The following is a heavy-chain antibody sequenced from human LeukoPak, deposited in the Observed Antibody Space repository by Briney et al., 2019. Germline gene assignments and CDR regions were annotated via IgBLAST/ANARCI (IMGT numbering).Heavy chain of an antibody. CDR2: ISAYNGNT. D-gene: IGHD1-1*01. Sequence: ASVKVSCKASGYTSTSYGISWVRQAPGQGLEWMGWISAYNGNTNYAQKLQGRVTMTTDTSTSTAYMELRSLRSDDTAVYYCARDERLLERRPNWFDPWGQGTLVTVSS. V-gene: IGHV1-18*01. J-gene: IGHJ5*02. CDR1: GYTSTSYG. CDR3: ARDERLLERRPNWFDP.